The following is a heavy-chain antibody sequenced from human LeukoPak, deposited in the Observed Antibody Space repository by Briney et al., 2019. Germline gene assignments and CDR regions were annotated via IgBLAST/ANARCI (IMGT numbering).Heavy chain of an antibody. J-gene: IGHJ4*02. CDR1: GYTFTGYY. V-gene: IGHV1-2*02. CDR2: INPNSGDT. D-gene: IGHD1-26*01. Sequence: ASVKVSCKASGYTFTGYYMLWVRQAPGRGLEWMGWINPNSGDTNYAQKFQGRVTMTRDTSTSTAHMELRSLRYDDTAVYYCARDGRFAAYEPDYWGQGTLVTVSS. CDR3: ARDGRFAAYEPDY.